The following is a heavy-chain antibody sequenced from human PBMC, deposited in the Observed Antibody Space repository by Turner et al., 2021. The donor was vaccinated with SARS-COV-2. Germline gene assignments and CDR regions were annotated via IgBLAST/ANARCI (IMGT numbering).Heavy chain of an antibody. D-gene: IGHD3-3*01. CDR2: INPNSGGT. CDR1: GYTLTGYY. Sequence: QVQLVQVGAEVKKPGASVKVSCKASGYTLTGYYMHWVRQAPGQGLEWMGWINPNSGGTNYAQKLQGRVTMTRDTSISTVYMELSRLRSDDTAVYYCARGPAVFGVVIMGYWGQGTLVTVSS. J-gene: IGHJ4*02. CDR3: ARGPAVFGVVIMGY. V-gene: IGHV1-2*02.